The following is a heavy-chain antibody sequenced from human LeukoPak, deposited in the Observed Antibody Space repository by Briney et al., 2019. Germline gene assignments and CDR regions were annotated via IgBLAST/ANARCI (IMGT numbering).Heavy chain of an antibody. J-gene: IGHJ4*02. CDR1: GFTFSSYT. Sequence: PGGSLRLSCSASGFTFSSYTMHWVRQAPGKGLEYVSAISTSGGSSYYADSVKDRFTISRENSKNTLYLQMSSLRAEDTAVYYCEKGGYGGYTLGIDYWGQGTLVTVSS. CDR3: EKGGYGGYTLGIDY. D-gene: IGHD5-12*01. V-gene: IGHV3-64D*09. CDR2: ISTSGGSS.